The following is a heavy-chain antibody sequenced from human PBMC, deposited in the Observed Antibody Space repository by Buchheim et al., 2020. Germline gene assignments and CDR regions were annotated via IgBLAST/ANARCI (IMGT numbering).Heavy chain of an antibody. D-gene: IGHD1-26*01. CDR3: ARDSLVGATNYYYYYGMDV. J-gene: IGHJ6*02. V-gene: IGHV3-7*01. Sequence: EVQLVESGGGLVQPGGSLRLSCAASGFTFSSYWMSLVRQAPGKGLEWVANIKQDGSEKYYVDSVKGRFTISRDNAKNSLYLQMNSLRAEDTAVYYCARDSLVGATNYYYYYGMDVWGQGTT. CDR1: GFTFSSYW. CDR2: IKQDGSEK.